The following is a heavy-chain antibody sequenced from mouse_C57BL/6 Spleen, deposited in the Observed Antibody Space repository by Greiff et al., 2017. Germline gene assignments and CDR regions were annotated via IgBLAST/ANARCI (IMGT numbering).Heavy chain of an antibody. V-gene: IGHV3-6*01. CDR1: GYSITSGYY. CDR2: ISYDGSN. Sequence: EVHLVESGPGLVKPSQSLSLTCSVTGYSITSGYYWNWIRQFPGNKLEWMGYISYDGSNNYNPSLKNRISITRDTSKNQFFLKLNSVTTEDTATYYCARGNLYYDYEGFAYWGQGTLVTVSA. D-gene: IGHD2-4*01. J-gene: IGHJ3*01. CDR3: ARGNLYYDYEGFAY.